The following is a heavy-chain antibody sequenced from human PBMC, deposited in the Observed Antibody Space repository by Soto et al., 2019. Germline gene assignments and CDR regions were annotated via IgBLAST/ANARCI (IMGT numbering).Heavy chain of an antibody. Sequence: QVQLVESGGGVVQPGRSLRLSCAASGFTFSSYGMHWVRQAPGKGLEWVAVIWYDGSNKYYADSVKGRFTISRDNSKNTLYLQMNSLRAEDTAVYYCARGQTAAAGSPGDYWGQGTLVTVSS. V-gene: IGHV3-33*01. J-gene: IGHJ4*02. CDR1: GFTFSSYG. CDR3: ARGQTAAAGSPGDY. D-gene: IGHD6-13*01. CDR2: IWYDGSNK.